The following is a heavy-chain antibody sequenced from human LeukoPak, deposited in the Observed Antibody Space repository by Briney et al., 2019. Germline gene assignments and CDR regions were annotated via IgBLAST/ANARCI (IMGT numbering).Heavy chain of an antibody. Sequence: GGSLRLSCAASGFTFSSYAMSWVRQAPGKGLEWVSAISGSGGSTYYADPVKGRFTISRDNSKNTLYLQMNSLRAEDTAVYYCAKDDSSGYYYAPGGIDYWGQGTLVTVSS. V-gene: IGHV3-23*01. D-gene: IGHD3-22*01. CDR3: AKDDSSGYYYAPGGIDY. CDR2: ISGSGGST. CDR1: GFTFSSYA. J-gene: IGHJ4*02.